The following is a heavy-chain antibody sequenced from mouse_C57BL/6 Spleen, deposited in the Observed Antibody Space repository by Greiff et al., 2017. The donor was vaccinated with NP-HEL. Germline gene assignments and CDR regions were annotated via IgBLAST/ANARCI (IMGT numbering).Heavy chain of an antibody. Sequence: QVQLQQPGAELVKPGASVKMSCKASGYTFTSYWITWVKQRPGQGLEWIGDIYPGSGSTNYNEKFKSKATLTVDTSSSTAYMQLSSLTSEDSAVYYCARKGNYYGSYAMDYWGQGTSVTVSS. D-gene: IGHD1-1*01. CDR3: ARKGNYYGSYAMDY. J-gene: IGHJ4*01. V-gene: IGHV1-55*01. CDR1: GYTFTSYW. CDR2: IYPGSGST.